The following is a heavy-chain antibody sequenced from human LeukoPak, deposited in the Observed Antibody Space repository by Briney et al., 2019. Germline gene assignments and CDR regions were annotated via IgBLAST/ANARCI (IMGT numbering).Heavy chain of an antibody. Sequence: GGSLRLSCAASGFTFKSYGMTWVRQVRRKGLEWVSSITGAGSSTKYADSVNGRFTISRVNSKNTVSLQMTGLRAEDTAVYYCARKVAVAMDLDYWGQGTLVTVSS. CDR3: ARKVAVAMDLDY. V-gene: IGHV3-23*01. J-gene: IGHJ4*02. CDR1: GFTFKSYG. CDR2: ITGAGSST. D-gene: IGHD5-18*01.